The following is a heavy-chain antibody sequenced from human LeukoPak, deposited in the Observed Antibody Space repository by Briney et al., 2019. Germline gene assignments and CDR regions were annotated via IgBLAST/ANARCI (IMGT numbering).Heavy chain of an antibody. CDR3: ARVRGRANTAMAGERIYYFDY. Sequence: GGSLRLSCAASGFTFSSYEMNWVRQAPGKGLEWVSYISSSGSTIYYADSVKGRFTISRDNAKNSLYLQMNSLRAEDTAVYYCARVRGRANTAMAGERIYYFDYWGQGTLVTVSS. D-gene: IGHD5-18*01. J-gene: IGHJ4*02. V-gene: IGHV3-48*03. CDR1: GFTFSSYE. CDR2: ISSSGSTI.